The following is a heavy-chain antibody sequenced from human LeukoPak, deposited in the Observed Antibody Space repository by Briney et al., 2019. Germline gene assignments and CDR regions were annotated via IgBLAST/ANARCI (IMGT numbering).Heavy chain of an antibody. Sequence: GESLKMSCKASGYSFTSYWIGWVRQMPGKGLEWMGIIYPGDSDTRYSPSFQGQVTISADKSISTAYLQWSSLKASDTAMYYCASLRLYGSTYYGAGAFDIWGQGTMVTVSS. CDR1: GYSFTSYW. J-gene: IGHJ3*02. V-gene: IGHV5-51*01. D-gene: IGHD6-13*01. CDR2: IYPGDSDT. CDR3: ASLRLYGSTYYGAGAFDI.